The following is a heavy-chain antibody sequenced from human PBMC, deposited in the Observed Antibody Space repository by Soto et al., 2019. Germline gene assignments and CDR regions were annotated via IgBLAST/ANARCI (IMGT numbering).Heavy chain of an antibody. CDR3: ARGSCSGPRCPADS. V-gene: IGHV3-21*06. Sequence: EVRLMESGGGLVKPGGSLKLSCTGSGFTFSSHSFIWVRQAPGKGLEWVSSISATSRDMLHGDTAKDRFFVSRENARNTVFLQLTSLRVDDTAVYYCARGSCSGPRCPADSWGQGALVTVSS. CDR1: GFTFSSHS. J-gene: IGHJ4*02. D-gene: IGHD2-15*01. CDR2: ISATSRDM.